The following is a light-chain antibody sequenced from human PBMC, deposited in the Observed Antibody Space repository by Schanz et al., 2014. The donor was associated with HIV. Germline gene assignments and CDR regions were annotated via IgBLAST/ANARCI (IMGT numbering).Light chain of an antibody. Sequence: ETVLTQSPATLSLSPGERATLSCRASQSVSSHLAWYQQRPGQAPRLLIYAISTRATGIPDRFSGSGSGTDFTLVISRLEPEDFALYYCQRYDSSLWTFGQGTNVEI. CDR3: QRYDSSLWT. CDR2: AIS. V-gene: IGKV3-20*01. CDR1: QSVSSH. J-gene: IGKJ1*01.